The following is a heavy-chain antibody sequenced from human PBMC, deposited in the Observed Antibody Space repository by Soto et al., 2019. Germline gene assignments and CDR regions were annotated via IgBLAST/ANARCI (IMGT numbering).Heavy chain of an antibody. D-gene: IGHD3-3*01. J-gene: IGHJ3*02. CDR3: VRDDTRRNNDFWSGHYTTDAFDI. CDR1: GFTFSRYW. CDR2: IKQDGSEK. V-gene: IGHV3-7*01. Sequence: EVQLVESGGGLVQPGGSLRLSCAASGFTFSRYWMSWVRQAPGKGLEWVANIKQDGSEKDYVESVKGRFTMSRDNTKNSRYLEMNSLRAEETAVYYCVRDDTRRNNDFWSGHYTTDAFDIWGQGRRVTVSS.